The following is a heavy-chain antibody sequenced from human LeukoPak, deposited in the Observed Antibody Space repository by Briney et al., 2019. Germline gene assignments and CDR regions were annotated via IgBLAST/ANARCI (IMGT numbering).Heavy chain of an antibody. Sequence: SETLSLTCSVSGCSLSSAYYWGWIRPPPGKGLEWIGTMYHSGRTNYNPSLKSQFTISVDTSKNQFSLKLISVTAAGTAVYYCAIARSVRHYDSDAFDICGQGTMVTVSS. CDR1: GCSLSSAYY. CDR2: MYHSGRT. CDR3: AIARSVRHYDSDAFDI. J-gene: IGHJ3*02. V-gene: IGHV4-38-2*02. D-gene: IGHD3-16*01.